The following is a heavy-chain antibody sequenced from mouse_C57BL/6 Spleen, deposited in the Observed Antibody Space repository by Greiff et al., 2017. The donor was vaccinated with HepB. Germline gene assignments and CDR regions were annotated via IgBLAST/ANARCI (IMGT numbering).Heavy chain of an antibody. D-gene: IGHD2-10*02. V-gene: IGHV5-17*01. CDR2: ISSGSSTI. CDR1: GFTFSDYG. CDR3: ARDGSSKGGAMDY. J-gene: IGHJ4*01. Sequence: EVMLVESGGGLVKPGGSLKLSCAASGFTFSDYGMHWVRQAPEKGLEWVAYISSGSSTIYYADTVKGRFTISRDNAKNTLFLQMTSLRSEDTAMYYCARDGSSKGGAMDYWGQGTSVTVSS.